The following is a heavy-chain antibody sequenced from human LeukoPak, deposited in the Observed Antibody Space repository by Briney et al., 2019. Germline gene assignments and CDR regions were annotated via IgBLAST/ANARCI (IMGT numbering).Heavy chain of an antibody. V-gene: IGHV3-21*01. Sequence: GGSLRLSCAASGFTFSSYSMNWVRQAPGKGLEWVSSISSSSSYIYYADSVKGRFTISRDNAKNSLYLQMNSPRAEDTAVYYCARGTVPAAIYDYMDVWGKGTTVTVSS. J-gene: IGHJ6*03. CDR3: ARGTVPAAIYDYMDV. CDR1: GFTFSSYS. D-gene: IGHD2-2*01. CDR2: ISSSSSYI.